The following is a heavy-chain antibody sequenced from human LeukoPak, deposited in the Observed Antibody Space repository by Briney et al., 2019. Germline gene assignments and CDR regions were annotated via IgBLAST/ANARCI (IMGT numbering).Heavy chain of an antibody. J-gene: IGHJ4*02. CDR2: ISGGGVST. V-gene: IGHV3-23*01. Sequence: GGSLSLSCAASGFTFCSYGMSWVRQAPGKGLEWVSGISGGGVSTYYADSVKGRFTISRDNSKNTLYLQMNSLRAEDTAVYYCASRVGWLGPPSDNWGQGTLVTVSS. CDR3: ASRVGWLGPPSDN. D-gene: IGHD6-19*01. CDR1: GFTFCSYG.